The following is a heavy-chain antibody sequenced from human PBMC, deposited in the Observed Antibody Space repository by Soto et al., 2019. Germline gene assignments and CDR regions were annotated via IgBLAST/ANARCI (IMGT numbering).Heavy chain of an antibody. Sequence: PQNLPLPKTVSAGSTRRCGYYWSWIRQHPGKGLEWIGYIYYSGSTYYNPSLKSRVTISVDTSKNQFSLKLSSVTAADTAVYYCARSIDPWGQGTLVTVS. CDR1: AGSTRRCGYY. V-gene: IGHV4-31*02. CDR2: IYYSGST. CDR3: ARSIDP. J-gene: IGHJ5*02.